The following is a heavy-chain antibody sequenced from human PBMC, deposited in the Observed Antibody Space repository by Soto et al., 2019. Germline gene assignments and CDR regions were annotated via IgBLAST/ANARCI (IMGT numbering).Heavy chain of an antibody. J-gene: IGHJ3*02. CDR1: GFTFSSYG. Sequence: QVQLVESGGGVVQPGRSLRLSCAASGFTFSSYGMHWVRQAPGKGLEWVAVIWYDGSNKYYADSVKGRFTISRDNSKNTLYLQMNSLRAEDTAVSYCARSEYYYDSSGYYHGAFDICGQGTMVTVSS. CDR3: ARSEYYYDSSGYYHGAFDI. CDR2: IWYDGSNK. V-gene: IGHV3-33*01. D-gene: IGHD3-22*01.